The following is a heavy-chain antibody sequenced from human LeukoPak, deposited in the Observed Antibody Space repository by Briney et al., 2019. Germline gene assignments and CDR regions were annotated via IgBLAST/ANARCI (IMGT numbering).Heavy chain of an antibody. CDR2: IGWDGGST. Sequence: GGPLTLFCAASVLTLDVYPMHWLRQSPGKARVWVSLIGWDGGSTYYGDYVKGRFIISRDNRKKSLYLQMDSLRTEDTAFYYCAKDIAQRGFGESMDVWGKGTTVTVSS. CDR3: AKDIAQRGFGESMDV. V-gene: IGHV3-43*01. J-gene: IGHJ6*04. CDR1: VLTLDVYP. D-gene: IGHD3-10*01.